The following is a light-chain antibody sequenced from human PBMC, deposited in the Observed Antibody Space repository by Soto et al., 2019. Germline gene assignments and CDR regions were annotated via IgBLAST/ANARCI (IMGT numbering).Light chain of an antibody. Sequence: EIVLTQSPDTLSLSPGERATLSCWASHSVTTHLAWFQQRPGQTPRLLIYDASTRATGIPARFSGSGSGTEFTLTISSLQSEDFAVYYCQQYNNWPPITFGQGTRLEIK. V-gene: IGKV3-15*01. CDR2: DAS. J-gene: IGKJ5*01. CDR1: HSVTTH. CDR3: QQYNNWPPIT.